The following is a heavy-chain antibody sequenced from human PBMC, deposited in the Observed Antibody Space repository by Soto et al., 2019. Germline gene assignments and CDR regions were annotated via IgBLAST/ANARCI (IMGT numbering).Heavy chain of an antibody. V-gene: IGHV4-34*01. CDR2: INPSGNT. D-gene: IGHD2-2*01. J-gene: IGHJ4*02. CDR1: GASIRSYY. CDR3: ARELRYCTSTNCYGGVFDY. Sequence: SETLSLTCTVSGASIRSYYLSWIRQPPGKGLEWIGEINPSGNTIYNPSLKSRVTISVDTSKIHFSLRLSSVTAADTAVYYCARELRYCTSTNCYGGVFDYWGQGTLVTVSS.